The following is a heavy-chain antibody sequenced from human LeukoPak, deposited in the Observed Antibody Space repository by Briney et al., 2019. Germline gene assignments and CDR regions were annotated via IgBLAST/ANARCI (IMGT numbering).Heavy chain of an antibody. V-gene: IGHV3-30*04. J-gene: IGHJ4*02. CDR2: ISYGGSNK. CDR1: GFTFSSYA. D-gene: IGHD2-15*01. Sequence: PGGSLRLSCAASGFTFSSYAMHWVRQAPGKGLEWVAVISYGGSNKYYADSVKGRFTISRDNSKNTLYLQMNSLRAEDTAVYYCARDRFVRYCSGGSCYSGSFDYWGQGTLVTVSS. CDR3: ARDRFVRYCSGGSCYSGSFDY.